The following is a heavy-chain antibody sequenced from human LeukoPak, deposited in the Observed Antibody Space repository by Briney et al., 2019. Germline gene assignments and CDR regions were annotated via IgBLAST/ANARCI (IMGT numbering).Heavy chain of an antibody. V-gene: IGHV3-30*03. D-gene: IGHD3-9*01. CDR1: GFTFSSYG. CDR3: TLRYSD. CDR2: ISYDGSNK. Sequence: GGSLRLSCAASGFTFSSYGMHWVRQAPGKGLEWVAVISYDGSNKYYADSVKGRFTISRDNSKNTLYLQMNSLRAEDTAVYYCTLRYSDWGQGTLVTVSS. J-gene: IGHJ4*02.